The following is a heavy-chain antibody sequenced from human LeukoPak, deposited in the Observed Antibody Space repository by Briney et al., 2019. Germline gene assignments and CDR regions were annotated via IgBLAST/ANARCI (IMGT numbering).Heavy chain of an antibody. CDR2: INHSGST. V-gene: IGHV4-34*01. D-gene: IGHD2-8*01. CDR3: AGVHYLWYYFDY. CDR1: GGSFSGYY. Sequence: PSQTLSLTCAVYGGSFSGYYWSWIRQPPGKGLEWIGEINHSGSTNYNPSLKSRVTISVDTSKNQFSLKLSSVTAADTAVYYCAGVHYLWYYFDYWGQGTLVTVSS. J-gene: IGHJ4*02.